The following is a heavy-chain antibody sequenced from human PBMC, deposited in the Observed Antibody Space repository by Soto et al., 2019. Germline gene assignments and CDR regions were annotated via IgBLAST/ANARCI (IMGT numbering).Heavy chain of an antibody. D-gene: IGHD3-3*01. CDR2: INHSGST. CDR3: ASGYYDFWSGYPNWFDP. J-gene: IGHJ5*02. Sequence: SETLSLTCAVYGGSFSGYYWSWIRQPPGKGLEWIGEINHSGSTNYNPSLKSRVTISVDTSKNQFSLKLGSVTAADTAVYHCASGYYDFWSGYPNWFDPWGQGTLVTVSS. V-gene: IGHV4-34*01. CDR1: GGSFSGYY.